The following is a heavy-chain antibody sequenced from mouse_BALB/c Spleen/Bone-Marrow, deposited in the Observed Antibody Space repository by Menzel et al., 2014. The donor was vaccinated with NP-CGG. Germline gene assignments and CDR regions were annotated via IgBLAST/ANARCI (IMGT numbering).Heavy chain of an antibody. CDR3: ARGGSSYGWYFDV. D-gene: IGHD1-1*01. J-gene: IGHJ1*01. CDR2: IDPANGNT. V-gene: IGHV14-3*02. CDR1: GFNIKDTY. Sequence: EVQLQQSGAELVKPGASVKLSCTASGFNIKDTYMHWVKQRPEQGLEWIGRIDPANGNTKYDPKFQGKATITADTSSNTAYLQLSSLTSEDTAVYYCARGGSSYGWYFDVWGAWTPVTDSS.